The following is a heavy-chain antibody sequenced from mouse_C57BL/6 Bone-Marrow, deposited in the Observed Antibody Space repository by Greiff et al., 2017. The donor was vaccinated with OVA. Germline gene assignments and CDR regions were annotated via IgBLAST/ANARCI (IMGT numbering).Heavy chain of an antibody. V-gene: IGHV1-53*01. CDR2: INPSNGCT. J-gene: IGHJ2*01. Sequence: VQLQQPGTELVKPGASVKLSCKASGYTFTSYWMHWVKQRPGQGLEWIGNINPSNGCTNYNEKFKSKATLTVDKSSSTAYMQLSSLTSEDSAVYYCARQGCYYYPHFDYWGQGTTLTVSS. D-gene: IGHD1-1*01. CDR3: ARQGCYYYPHFDY. CDR1: GYTFTSYW.